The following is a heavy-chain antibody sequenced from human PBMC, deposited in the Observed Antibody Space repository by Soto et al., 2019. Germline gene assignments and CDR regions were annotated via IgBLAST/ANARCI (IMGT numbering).Heavy chain of an antibody. CDR3: ARRATVTRPHYYGMDV. CDR2: IYYSGST. V-gene: IGHV4-39*01. CDR1: GGSISSSSYY. D-gene: IGHD4-17*01. Sequence: SETLSLTCTVSGGSISSSSYYWGWIRQPPGKGLEWIGSIYYSGSTYYNPSLKSRVTISVDTSKNQFSLKLSSVTAADTAVYYCARRATVTRPHYYGMDVWGQGTTDTVSS. J-gene: IGHJ6*02.